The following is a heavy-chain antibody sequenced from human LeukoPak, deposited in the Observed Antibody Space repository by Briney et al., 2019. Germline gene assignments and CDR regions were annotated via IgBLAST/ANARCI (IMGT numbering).Heavy chain of an antibody. CDR1: GYSISSGYY. CDR3: ARHQYSSSSCSFDY. D-gene: IGHD6-6*01. Sequence: PSETLSLTCAVSGYSISSGYYWGWSRQPPGKGVEWIGSIYHSGSTYYNPSLKSRVTISVDTSKNQFSLKLSSVTAADTAVYYCARHQYSSSSCSFDYWGQGTLVTVSS. CDR2: IYHSGST. J-gene: IGHJ4*02. V-gene: IGHV4-38-2*01.